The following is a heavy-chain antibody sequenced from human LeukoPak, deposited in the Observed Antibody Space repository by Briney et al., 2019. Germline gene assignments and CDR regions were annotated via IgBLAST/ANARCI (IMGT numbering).Heavy chain of an antibody. CDR2: ISWKSGSI. D-gene: IGHD6-19*01. Sequence: GGSLRLSCVVSGFTFDDYAMYWVRQAPGKGLEWVSGISWKSGSIGYADSVKGRFTISRDDAKNSLYLEMKSLRTEDTALYYCVKGGAVAGTFEFWGQGTLVTVSS. CDR3: VKGGAVAGTFEF. J-gene: IGHJ4*02. V-gene: IGHV3-9*01. CDR1: GFTFDDYA.